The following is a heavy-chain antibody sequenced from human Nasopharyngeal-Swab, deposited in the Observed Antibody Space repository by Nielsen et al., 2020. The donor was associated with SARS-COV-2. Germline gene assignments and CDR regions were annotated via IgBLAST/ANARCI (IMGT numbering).Heavy chain of an antibody. D-gene: IGHD2-15*01. V-gene: IGHV3-48*04. CDR3: ARAVDIVVVVAASDY. J-gene: IGHJ4*02. CDR2: ISSSSSTI. Sequence: VRQAPGKGLEWVSYISSSSSTIYYADSVKGRFTISRDNAKNSLYLQMNSLRAEDTAVYCCARAVDIVVVVAASDYWGQGTLVTVSS.